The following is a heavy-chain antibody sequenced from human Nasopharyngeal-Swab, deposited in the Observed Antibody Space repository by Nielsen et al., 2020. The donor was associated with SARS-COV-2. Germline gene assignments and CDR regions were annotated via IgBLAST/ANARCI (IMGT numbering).Heavy chain of an antibody. CDR1: GYTLTELS. Sequence: ASVKVSCKVSGYTLTELSMHWVRQAPGKGLEWMGGFDPEDGDTIYAQKFQGRVTMTGDTSTDTAYMELSSLRSEDTAVYYCATEPIPGIAVAGTHYYYYCGMDVWGQGATVTVSS. D-gene: IGHD6-19*01. CDR2: FDPEDGDT. J-gene: IGHJ6*02. CDR3: ATEPIPGIAVAGTHYYYYCGMDV. V-gene: IGHV1-24*01.